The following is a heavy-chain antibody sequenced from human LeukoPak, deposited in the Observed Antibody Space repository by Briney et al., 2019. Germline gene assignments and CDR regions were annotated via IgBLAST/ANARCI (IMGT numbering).Heavy chain of an antibody. CDR3: ARDSGGYYGMDV. V-gene: IGHV4-31*03. J-gene: IGHJ6*02. CDR2: IYYSGST. CDR1: GGSISSGGYS. D-gene: IGHD6-25*01. Sequence: SETLSLTCTVSGGSISSGGYSWSWIRQHPGKGLEWIGYIYYSGSTYYNPSLKSRVTISVDTSKNQFSLKLSSVTAADTAVYYCARDSGGYYGMDVWGQGTTVTVSS.